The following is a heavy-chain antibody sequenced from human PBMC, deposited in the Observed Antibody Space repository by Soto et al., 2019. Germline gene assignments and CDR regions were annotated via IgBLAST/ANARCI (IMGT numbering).Heavy chain of an antibody. J-gene: IGHJ5*02. CDR2: ISYDGRNK. CDR1: GFSFSSYG. CDR3: AKCISEGHYYGSVPFDP. V-gene: IGHV3-30*18. Sequence: PGGSLRLSXAASGFSFSSYGMHWVRQAPGKGLEWVAVISYDGRNKYYADSVKGRFTISRDDSKNTLYLQMNSLRAEDTALYHCAKCISEGHYYGSVPFDPWGQGTPVTVSS. D-gene: IGHD3-10*01.